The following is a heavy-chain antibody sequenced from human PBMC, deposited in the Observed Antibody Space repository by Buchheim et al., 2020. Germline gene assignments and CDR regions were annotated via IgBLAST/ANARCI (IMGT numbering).Heavy chain of an antibody. Sequence: QVQLVESGGGLVKPGGSLRLSCAASGFTFSDYYMSWIRQAPGKGLEWVSYISSSSSYTNYADSVTGRFTISRDNAKNSLYLQMNSLRAEDTAVYYCAKGHYYDSSGYWPNYYYYGMDVWGQGTT. J-gene: IGHJ6*02. CDR3: AKGHYYDSSGYWPNYYYYGMDV. CDR1: GFTFSDYY. CDR2: ISSSSSYT. D-gene: IGHD3-22*01. V-gene: IGHV3-11*05.